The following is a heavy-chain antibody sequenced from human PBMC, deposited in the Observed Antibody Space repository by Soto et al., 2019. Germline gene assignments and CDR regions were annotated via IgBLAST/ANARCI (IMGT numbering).Heavy chain of an antibody. D-gene: IGHD3-3*01. Sequence: QVQLVESGGGVVQPGRSLRLSCAASGFTFSSYGMHWVRQAPGKGLEWVAVIWYDGSNKYYADSVKGRFTISRDNSKNTLYLQMNSLRAEDTAVYYCARDRSAHYDFWSGYGGIDYWGQGTLVTVSS. CDR1: GFTFSSYG. CDR3: ARDRSAHYDFWSGYGGIDY. CDR2: IWYDGSNK. V-gene: IGHV3-33*01. J-gene: IGHJ4*02.